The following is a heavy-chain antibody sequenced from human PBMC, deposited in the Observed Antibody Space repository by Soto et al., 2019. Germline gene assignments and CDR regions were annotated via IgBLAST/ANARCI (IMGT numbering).Heavy chain of an antibody. CDR2: IYYSGST. CDR3: ARRVPAAWYSSSSGNFDY. J-gene: IGHJ4*02. D-gene: IGHD6-6*01. Sequence: SETLSLTCTVSGGSISSSSYYWGWIRQPPGKGLEWIGSIYYSGSTYYNPSLKSRVTISVDTSKNQFSLKLSSVTAADTAVYYCARRVPAAWYSSSSGNFDYWGQGTLVTVSS. V-gene: IGHV4-39*01. CDR1: GGSISSSSYY.